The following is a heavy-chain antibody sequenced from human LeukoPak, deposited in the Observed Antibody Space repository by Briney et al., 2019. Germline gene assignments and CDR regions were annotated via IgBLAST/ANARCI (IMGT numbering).Heavy chain of an antibody. J-gene: IGHJ6*03. V-gene: IGHV4-34*01. CDR1: GFTFTNSW. Sequence: GSLRLSCAASGFTFTNSWMAWVRQPPGKGLEWIGEINHSGSTNYHPSLKSRVTISVDTSKNQFSLKLSSVTAADTAVYYCARGRKYQLKTYLLDYMDVWGKGTTVTVSS. D-gene: IGHD2-2*01. CDR3: ARGRKYQLKTYLLDYMDV. CDR2: INHSGST.